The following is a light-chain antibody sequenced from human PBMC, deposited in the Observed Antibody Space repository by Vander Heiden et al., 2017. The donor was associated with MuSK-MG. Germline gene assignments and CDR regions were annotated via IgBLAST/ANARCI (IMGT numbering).Light chain of an antibody. Sequence: DIVMTQSPLSLPVTPGEPASISCRSSQSLLQGDGHNYLDWYLQKPGQSPQLLIYLGSNRAAGVPDRFSASGSGTDFTLKISRVEAEDVGVYYCMQALQSPFTFGHGTKVDIK. CDR3: MQALQSPFT. V-gene: IGKV2-28*01. CDR2: LGS. CDR1: QSLLQGDGHNY. J-gene: IGKJ3*01.